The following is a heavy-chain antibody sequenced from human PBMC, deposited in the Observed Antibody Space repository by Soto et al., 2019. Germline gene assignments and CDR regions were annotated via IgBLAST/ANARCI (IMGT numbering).Heavy chain of an antibody. D-gene: IGHD6-19*01. Sequence: ASVKVSCKASGYTFTSYDINWVRQATGQGLEWMGWMNPNSGNTGYAQKFQGRVTMTRNTSISTAYMELSSLRSEDTAVYYCARAXEYSSGWNSPYYYGMDVWGQGTTVTVSS. CDR3: ARAXEYSSGWNSPYYYGMDV. CDR2: MNPNSGNT. CDR1: GYTFTSYD. V-gene: IGHV1-8*01. J-gene: IGHJ6*02.